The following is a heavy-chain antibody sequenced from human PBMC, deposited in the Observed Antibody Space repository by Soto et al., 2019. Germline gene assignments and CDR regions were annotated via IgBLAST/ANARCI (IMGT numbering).Heavy chain of an antibody. D-gene: IGHD3-16*01. Sequence: EVQLVESGGGLVQPGGSLRLSCAASGFTFSNAWMSWVRQAPGKGLEWVGRIKSRADGGIADHAAPVKGRFAISRDDSKNTLYLQMNSLKTEDTAVYYCATLGGNLGAFDYWGQGTLVTVSS. V-gene: IGHV3-15*01. J-gene: IGHJ4*02. CDR2: IKSRADGGIA. CDR3: ATLGGNLGAFDY. CDR1: GFTFSNAW.